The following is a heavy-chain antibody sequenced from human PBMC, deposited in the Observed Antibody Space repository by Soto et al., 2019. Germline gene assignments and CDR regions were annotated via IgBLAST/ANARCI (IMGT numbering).Heavy chain of an antibody. CDR2: INAGNGNT. D-gene: IGHD3-3*01. J-gene: IGHJ6*02. Sequence: ASVKVSCKVSGYTFTNYAIYWVRRAPGQRLEWMGWINAGNGNTKYSQNFQGRVAITRDTSASTAYMELSSLTSEDTAVYYCASGYYDFWSGYYTGYYGMDIWGQGTTVTVSS. CDR1: GYTFTNYA. CDR3: ASGYYDFWSGYYTGYYGMDI. V-gene: IGHV1-3*01.